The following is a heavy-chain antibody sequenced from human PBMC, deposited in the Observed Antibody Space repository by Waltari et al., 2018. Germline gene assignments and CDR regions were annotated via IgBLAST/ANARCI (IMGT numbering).Heavy chain of an antibody. Sequence: QVQLVQSGAEVAKPGASVRVSCKASGYTLTAHYMHWVRQAPGQGLEWEGGNNPYGSGKKYERKCQGRVTMSRETSINKIYMDLRSLRFDDTAVYYCARGPSTTLGPPVGSPYYMDVWGKGTTVTISS. CDR2: NNPYGSGK. V-gene: IGHV1-2*02. D-gene: IGHD1-26*01. CDR1: GYTLTAHY. J-gene: IGHJ6*03. CDR3: ARGPSTTLGPPVGSPYYMDV.